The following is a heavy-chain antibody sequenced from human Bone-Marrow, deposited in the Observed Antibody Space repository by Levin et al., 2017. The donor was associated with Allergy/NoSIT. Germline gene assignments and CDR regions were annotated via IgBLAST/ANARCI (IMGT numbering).Heavy chain of an antibody. CDR1: GFTFNIFP. CDR3: AVYSAGGYSYDRDYFIF. D-gene: IGHD5-18*01. Sequence: GGSLRLSCAASGFTFNIFPLGWVRQAPGTGLEWVSGISGSAGSASYADSVKGRFTISRDNSKNTLFLQMNALRAEDTAVYYCAVYSAGGYSYDRDYFIFWGQGTLVTVSS. CDR2: ISGSAGSA. V-gene: IGHV3-23*01. J-gene: IGHJ4*02.